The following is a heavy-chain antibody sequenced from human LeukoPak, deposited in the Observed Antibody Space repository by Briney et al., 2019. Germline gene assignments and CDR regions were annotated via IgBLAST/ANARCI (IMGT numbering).Heavy chain of an antibody. Sequence: GASVKVSCKASGGTFSSYAISWVRQAPGQGLEWMGGIIPIFGTANYAQKFQGRVTITADKSTSTAYMELSSLRSEDTAVYYCARGVEMATIFPYWGQGTLVTVSS. V-gene: IGHV1-69*06. CDR2: IIPIFGTA. D-gene: IGHD5-24*01. J-gene: IGHJ4*02. CDR1: GGTFSSYA. CDR3: ARGVEMATIFPY.